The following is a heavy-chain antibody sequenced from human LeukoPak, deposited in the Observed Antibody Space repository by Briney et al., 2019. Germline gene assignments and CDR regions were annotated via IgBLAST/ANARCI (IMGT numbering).Heavy chain of an antibody. CDR2: IYSGGST. V-gene: IGHV3-66*02. CDR3: ARGMGYCSSTSCYLPLDH. Sequence: GGSLRPSCAGSGFTVSSSYMSWDRQAPGKGLEWVSVIYSGGSTYYADSVKGRFTLSRDNSKNTLYLQMNCLRPDDTAVYYCARGMGYCSSTSCYLPLDHWGQGAPVIVSS. CDR1: GFTVSSSY. J-gene: IGHJ4*02. D-gene: IGHD2-2*01.